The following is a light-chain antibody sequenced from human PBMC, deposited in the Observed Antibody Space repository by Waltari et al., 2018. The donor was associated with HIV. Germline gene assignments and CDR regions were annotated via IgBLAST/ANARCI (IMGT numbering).Light chain of an antibody. V-gene: IGLV1-44*01. CDR1: SNNIGIDT. CDR2: GNS. J-gene: IGLJ3*02. CDR3: STWDNSLSGWV. Sequence: QSALTQEASVSGTVGQTVTLSCSGTSNNIGIDTVGWYQQISHGTPKTVMFGNSPPSGIPARFSASQSGTSASLTISGLQPEDEAHYYCSTWDNSLSGWVLGGGTTLTVL.